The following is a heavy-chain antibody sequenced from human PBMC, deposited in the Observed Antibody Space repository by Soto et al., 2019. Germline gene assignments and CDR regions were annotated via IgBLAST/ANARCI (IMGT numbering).Heavy chain of an antibody. Sequence: QVQLVESGGGVLQPGRSLRLSCAASGFTFSSYGMHWVRQAPGKGLEWVAVISYAGDYQYYADSVKGRFTISRDNSKNTLYLQMNTLRPEDTAVYFCAKSRGGSSWYEGDSWGQGTLVTVSS. V-gene: IGHV3-30*18. CDR3: AKSRGGSSWYEGDS. CDR2: ISYAGDYQ. J-gene: IGHJ4*02. D-gene: IGHD6-13*01. CDR1: GFTFSSYG.